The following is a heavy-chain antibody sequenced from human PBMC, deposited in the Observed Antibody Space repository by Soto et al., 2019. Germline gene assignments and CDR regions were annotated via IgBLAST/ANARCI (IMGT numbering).Heavy chain of an antibody. CDR1: GFTFSSYG. Sequence: GGSLRLSCAASGFTFSSYGMHWVRQAPGKGLEWVAVIWYDGSNKYYADSVKGRFTISRDNSKNTLYLQMNSLRAEDTAVYYCARSGYSCGWYPTYYFDYWGQGTLVTVSS. D-gene: IGHD6-19*01. V-gene: IGHV3-33*01. CDR2: IWYDGSNK. J-gene: IGHJ4*02. CDR3: ARSGYSCGWYPTYYFDY.